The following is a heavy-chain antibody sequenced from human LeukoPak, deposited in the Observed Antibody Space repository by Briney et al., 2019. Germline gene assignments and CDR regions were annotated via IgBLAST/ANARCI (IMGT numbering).Heavy chain of an antibody. CDR3: ASKRVAATPAYYYYYYMDV. D-gene: IGHD2-15*01. CDR1: GGTFSSYA. Sequence: SVKVSCKASGGTFSSYAISWVRQAPGQGLEWMGGIIPIFGTANYAQKFQGRVTITTDESTSTAYMERSSLRSEDTAVYYCASKRVAATPAYYYYYYMDVWGKGTTVTVSS. J-gene: IGHJ6*03. V-gene: IGHV1-69*05. CDR2: IIPIFGTA.